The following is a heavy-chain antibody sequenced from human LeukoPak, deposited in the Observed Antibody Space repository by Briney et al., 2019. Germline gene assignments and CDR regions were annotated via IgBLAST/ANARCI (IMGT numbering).Heavy chain of an antibody. CDR2: ISSSGSTI. D-gene: IGHD3-10*01. Sequence: GGSLRLSCAASGFTFSDYYMSWIRQAPGKGLEWVSYISSSGSTIYYADSVKGRFTISRDNAKNSPYLQMNSLRAEDTAVYYCARDLYGSGSLNWFDPWGQGTLVTVSS. CDR1: GFTFSDYY. J-gene: IGHJ5*02. V-gene: IGHV3-11*01. CDR3: ARDLYGSGSLNWFDP.